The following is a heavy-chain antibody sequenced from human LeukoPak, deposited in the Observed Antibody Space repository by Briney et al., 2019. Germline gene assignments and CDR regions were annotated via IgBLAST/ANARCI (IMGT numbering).Heavy chain of an antibody. D-gene: IGHD2-2*01. CDR2: IRYDGSNK. J-gene: IGHJ4*02. V-gene: IGHV3-33*01. CDR3: ARDACSSTSCFYYFDY. Sequence: GGSLRLSCAASGFTFSSYGMHWVRQAPGKGLEWVAVIRYDGSNKYYADSVKGRFTISRDNSKNTLYLQMNSLRAEDTAVYYCARDACSSTSCFYYFDYWGQGTLVTVSS. CDR1: GFTFSSYG.